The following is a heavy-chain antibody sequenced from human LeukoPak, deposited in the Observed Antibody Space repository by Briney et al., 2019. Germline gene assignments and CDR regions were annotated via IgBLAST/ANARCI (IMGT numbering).Heavy chain of an antibody. J-gene: IGHJ4*02. CDR2: INSDGYSI. CDR3: ARGIAVAGTDY. Sequence: GGSLRLSCAASGFTFSSYWMHWVRQAPGKGLVWLSRINSDGYSISYADSVKGRFTISRDNAKNTVYLQMNTLRAEDTAMYFCARGIAVAGTDYWGQGTLVTVSS. D-gene: IGHD6-19*01. V-gene: IGHV3-74*01. CDR1: GFTFSSYW.